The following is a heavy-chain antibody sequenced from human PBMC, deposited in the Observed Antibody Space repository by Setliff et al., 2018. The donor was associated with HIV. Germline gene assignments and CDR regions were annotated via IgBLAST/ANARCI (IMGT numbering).Heavy chain of an antibody. Sequence: ASVKVSCKASGGTFSGYAISWVRQAPGQGLELMGGIIPIFGTANYAQKFQGRVTITADESTSTAYMELSSLRSEDTAVYYCARGEKRFLEWLPLDYYYYYYMDVWGKGITVTVTS. CDR1: GGTFSGYA. CDR3: ARGEKRFLEWLPLDYYYYYYMDV. J-gene: IGHJ6*03. D-gene: IGHD3-3*01. CDR2: IIPIFGTA. V-gene: IGHV1-69*13.